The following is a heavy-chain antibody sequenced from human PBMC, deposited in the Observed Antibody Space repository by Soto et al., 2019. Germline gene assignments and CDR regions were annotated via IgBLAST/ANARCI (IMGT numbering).Heavy chain of an antibody. Sequence: QVQLVESGGGVVQPGRSLRLSCAASGFTFSSYGMHWVRQAPGKGLEWVAVISYDGSYKYYADSVKGRFTISRDNSKNALYQQMNSLRAEDTAVYYWAQVHGGNTIPHYFDHWGQGTLVTVSS. CDR1: GFTFSSYG. D-gene: IGHD2-15*01. J-gene: IGHJ4*02. CDR3: AQVHGGNTIPHYFDH. V-gene: IGHV3-30*18. CDR2: ISYDGSYK.